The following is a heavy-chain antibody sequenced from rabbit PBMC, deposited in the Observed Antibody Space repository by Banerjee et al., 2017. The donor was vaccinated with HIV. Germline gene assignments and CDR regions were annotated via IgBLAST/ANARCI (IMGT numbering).Heavy chain of an antibody. D-gene: IGHD7-1*01. CDR1: GFSFSSGYD. CDR2: IDTGTDRT. Sequence: QSLEESGGDLVKPGASLTLTCTASGFSFSSGYDMCWVRQAPGKGLEWIGCIDTGTDRTYYADWAKGRFTISKTSSTTVTLQMTSLTAADTATYFCARGGIGGAGYGRWGQGTLVTVS. V-gene: IGHV1S40*01. CDR3: ARGGIGGAGYGR. J-gene: IGHJ4*01.